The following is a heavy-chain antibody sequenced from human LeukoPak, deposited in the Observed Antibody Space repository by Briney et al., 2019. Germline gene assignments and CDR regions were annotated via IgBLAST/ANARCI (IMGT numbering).Heavy chain of an antibody. CDR2: ISYDGSNK. J-gene: IGHJ4*02. Sequence: GRSLRLSCAASGFTFSSYGMHWVRQAPGKGLEWVAVISYDGSNKYYADSVKGRFTISRDNSKNTLYLQMNSLRAEDTAVYYCAKDRWLQFGGGQGTLVTVSS. V-gene: IGHV3-30*18. D-gene: IGHD5-24*01. CDR3: AKDRWLQFG. CDR1: GFTFSSYG.